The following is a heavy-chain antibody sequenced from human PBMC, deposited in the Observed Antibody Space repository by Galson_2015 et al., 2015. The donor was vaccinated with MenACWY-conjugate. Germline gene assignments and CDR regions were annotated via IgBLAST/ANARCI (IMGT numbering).Heavy chain of an antibody. V-gene: IGHV3-74*01. CDR2: INSDGSST. J-gene: IGHJ4*02. CDR1: GITFSGYW. CDR3: ARGGGNSYGCGGF. Sequence: SLRLSCAASGITFSGYWMHWVRHAPGKGLVWVSRINSDGSSTSYADSVEGRFTISRDNAKNTLYLQMSSLRVEDTAVYYCARGGGNSYGCGGFWGQGTLVTVSS. D-gene: IGHD5-18*01.